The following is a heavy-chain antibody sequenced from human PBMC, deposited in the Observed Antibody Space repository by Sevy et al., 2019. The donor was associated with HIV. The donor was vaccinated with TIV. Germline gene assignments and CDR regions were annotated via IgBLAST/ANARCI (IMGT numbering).Heavy chain of an antibody. D-gene: IGHD5-12*01. Sequence: SETLSLTCSVSGGPISSYYWSWIRQPPGKRLEWIGYIHYSGSTNYNPSLNSRLTIPVDTSKNQFSLRLTSVTAADTAVYYGARAPPVRSGDDSLNWFDPWGQGILVTVSS. J-gene: IGHJ5*02. V-gene: IGHV4-59*01. CDR3: ARAPPVRSGDDSLNWFDP. CDR2: IHYSGST. CDR1: GGPISSYY.